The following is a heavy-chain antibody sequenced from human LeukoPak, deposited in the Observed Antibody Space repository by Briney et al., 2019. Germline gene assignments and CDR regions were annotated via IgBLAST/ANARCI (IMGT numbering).Heavy chain of an antibody. CDR1: GGTFSNYA. Sequence: SVKVSCKASGGTFSNYAISWVRQAPGQGLEWMGGIIAIFGTANYAQKFQGRVTMTADESTSTAYMELSSLRSEDTAVYYCARDGGNSPMEFDYWGQGTLVTVSS. J-gene: IGHJ4*02. CDR3: ARDGGNSPMEFDY. V-gene: IGHV1-69*13. CDR2: IIAIFGTA. D-gene: IGHD4-23*01.